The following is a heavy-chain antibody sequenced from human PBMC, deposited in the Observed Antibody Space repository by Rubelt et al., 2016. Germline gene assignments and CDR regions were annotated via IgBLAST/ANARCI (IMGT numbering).Heavy chain of an antibody. CDR1: GFTFSSYG. CDR2: IWYDGSNK. D-gene: IGHD4-17*01. Sequence: QLVESGGGVVQPGRSLRLSCAASGFTFSSYGMHWVRQAPGKGLEWVAVIWYDGSNKYYADSVRGRFTISRDNSKNTLYLQMNSLRAEDTAVYYWARDPGNTVTTKHGYYGMDVWGQGTTVTVSS. V-gene: IGHV3-33*01. J-gene: IGHJ6*02. CDR3: ARDPGNTVTTKHGYYGMDV.